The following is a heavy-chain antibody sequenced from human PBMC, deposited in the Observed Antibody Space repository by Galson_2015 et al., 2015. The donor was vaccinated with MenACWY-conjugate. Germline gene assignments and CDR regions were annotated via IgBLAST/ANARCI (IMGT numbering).Heavy chain of an antibody. Sequence: SLRLSCAASGFTLSSYSMNWVRQAPGKGLEWVSYISSSSSDIYYADSVKGRFTISRDNAKNSLYLQMNSLRAEDTAVYYCARSVVTAIHVSNYWGQGTLVTVSS. J-gene: IGHJ4*02. V-gene: IGHV3-48*01. CDR1: GFTLSSYS. CDR2: ISSSSSDI. CDR3: ARSVVTAIHVSNY. D-gene: IGHD2-21*02.